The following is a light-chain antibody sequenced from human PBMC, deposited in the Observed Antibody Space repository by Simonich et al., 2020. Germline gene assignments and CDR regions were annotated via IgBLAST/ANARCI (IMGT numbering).Light chain of an antibody. CDR1: QSVLYNSNNTNY. J-gene: IGKJ1*01. CDR2: WAS. V-gene: IGKV4-1*01. CDR3: QQYYSTPRT. Sequence: DIVMTQSPDSLAVSLGERATINYKSSQSVLYNSNNTNYLAWYQENPGQPPKLLIYWASTRESGVPDRFSGSGSGTDFTLTISSLQAEDVAVYYCQQYYSTPRTFGQGTKVEIK.